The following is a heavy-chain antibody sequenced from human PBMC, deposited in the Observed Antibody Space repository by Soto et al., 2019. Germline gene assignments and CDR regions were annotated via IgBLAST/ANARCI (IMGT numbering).Heavy chain of an antibody. V-gene: IGHV3-53*01. CDR3: ARDQRAAHDYGDYYGMDV. CDR1: GFTVSSNY. CDR2: LYSGGTT. J-gene: IGHJ6*02. Sequence: EVQLVESGGGSIQPGGSLRLSCAASGFTVSSNYMSWVRQAPGKGLDWVSILYSGGTTYYADSVKGRFTISRDDSANTVYLQMNSLRVDDTAVYYCARDQRAAHDYGDYYGMDVWGHGTTVTVSS. D-gene: IGHD4-17*01.